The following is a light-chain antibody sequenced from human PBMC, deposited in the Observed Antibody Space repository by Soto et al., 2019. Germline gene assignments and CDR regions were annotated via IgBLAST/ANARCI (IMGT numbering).Light chain of an antibody. J-gene: IGKJ1*01. Sequence: DIQMTQSPSTLSAAVGDRVTITCRASQSFNNWLAWYQQKPGKAPKLLIYAASTLETGVPSRFSGSGSGTEFTLTISSLQPDDFATYYCQQYNIFSLTFGQGTKVEIK. CDR3: QQYNIFSLT. CDR1: QSFNNW. V-gene: IGKV1-5*01. CDR2: AAS.